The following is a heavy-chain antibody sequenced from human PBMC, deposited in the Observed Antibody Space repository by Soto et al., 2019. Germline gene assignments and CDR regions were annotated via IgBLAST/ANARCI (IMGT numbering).Heavy chain of an antibody. CDR2: INHSGST. V-gene: IGHV4-34*01. CDR3: ARALYSSGWYYAFDI. Sequence: SETLSLTCAVYGGSFSGYYWSWIRQPPGKGLQWIAEINHSGSTNYNPSLKSRVTISVDTSKNQFSLRLNSVTAADTAVYYCARALYSSGWYYAFDIWGQGTMVTVS. D-gene: IGHD6-19*01. CDR1: GGSFSGYY. J-gene: IGHJ3*02.